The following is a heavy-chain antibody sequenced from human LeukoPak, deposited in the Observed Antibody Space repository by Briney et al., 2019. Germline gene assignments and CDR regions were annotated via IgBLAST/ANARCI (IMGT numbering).Heavy chain of an antibody. CDR1: GFTFGTYW. Sequence: GGSLRLSCVGSGFTFGTYWMTWVRQAPGKGLEWVANINEDGSEKHYVGSVEGRFTISRDNAKNSVYLQMSSLRAEDMAVYYCARDLPGYWGQGTLVTVSS. CDR2: INEDGSEK. CDR3: ARDLPGY. J-gene: IGHJ4*02. V-gene: IGHV3-7*03.